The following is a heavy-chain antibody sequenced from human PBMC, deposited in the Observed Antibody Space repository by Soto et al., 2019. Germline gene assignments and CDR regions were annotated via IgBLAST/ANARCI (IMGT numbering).Heavy chain of an antibody. D-gene: IGHD6-19*01. V-gene: IGHV4-61*08. CDR3: TREQSDDNYFDP. J-gene: IGHJ5*02. CDR1: GAALSSGGYF. CDR2: IYYSGGT. Sequence: LETLSLTCTVSGAALSSGGYFYTWVRQPPGKGLEWLGYIYYSGGTNYNPSLKSRVTISLDKSKSQFSLRLISVTAADTDVYYRTREQSDDNYFDPWAQGILETDS.